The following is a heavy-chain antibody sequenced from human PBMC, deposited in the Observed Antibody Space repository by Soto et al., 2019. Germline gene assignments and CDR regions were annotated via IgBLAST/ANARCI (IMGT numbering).Heavy chain of an antibody. CDR1: GASITSVNYF. J-gene: IGHJ3*02. CDR3: AREPLI. CDR2: SYSNGTT. V-gene: IGHV4-31*03. Sequence: SETLSLTCTVSGASITSVNYFWTWIRHRPGEGLEWIGYSYSNGTTYYNPSLQSRVTIXXXTXXXXLSLXLYSVTAAGTAVYYCAREPLIWGQGTMVT.